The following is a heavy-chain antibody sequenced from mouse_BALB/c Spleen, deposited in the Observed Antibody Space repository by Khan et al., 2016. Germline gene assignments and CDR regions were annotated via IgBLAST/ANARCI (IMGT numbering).Heavy chain of an antibody. CDR1: GFDFSRYW. CDR2: INRDSSTI. CDR3: DRRHYYGRIEY. Sequence: EVELVESGGGLVQPGGSLKLSCAASGFDFSRYWMSWVRQALGKGLEWIGEINRDSSTINYTPSLKDKFIISRDNAKNTLYLQMSKVRSEDTAVNYRDRRHYYGRIEYWGQGTLVTVSA. V-gene: IGHV4-1*02. J-gene: IGHJ3*01. D-gene: IGHD1-2*01.